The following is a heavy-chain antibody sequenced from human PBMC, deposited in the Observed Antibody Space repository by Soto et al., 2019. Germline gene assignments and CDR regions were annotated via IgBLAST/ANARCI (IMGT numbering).Heavy chain of an antibody. D-gene: IGHD2-2*01. Sequence: EASVKVSCKASGYTFTNYGFTWVRQAPGQGLEWMGWISAYNGDTNYAQKFQGRVTMPTDTSTSTAYMELRSLRSDDTAVYYCARMGGYCSRTSCPTPNYFDYWGQGTLVTVSS. CDR1: GYTFTNYG. V-gene: IGHV1-18*01. CDR3: ARMGGYCSRTSCPTPNYFDY. J-gene: IGHJ4*02. CDR2: ISAYNGDT.